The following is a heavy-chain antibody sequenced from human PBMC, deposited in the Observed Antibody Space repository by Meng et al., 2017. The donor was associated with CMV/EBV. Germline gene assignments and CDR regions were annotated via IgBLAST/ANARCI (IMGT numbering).Heavy chain of an antibody. V-gene: IGHV3-7*01. CDR3: AKGFQQQLAFDY. CDR2: IKQDGSEK. CDR1: GFTFSSYW. Sequence: GESPKTSCAASGFTFSSYWMSWVRQAPGKGLEWVANIKQDGSEKYYADSVKGRFTISRDNSKNTLYLQMNSLRAEDTAVYYCAKGFQQQLAFDYWGQGTLVTVSS. D-gene: IGHD6-13*01. J-gene: IGHJ4*02.